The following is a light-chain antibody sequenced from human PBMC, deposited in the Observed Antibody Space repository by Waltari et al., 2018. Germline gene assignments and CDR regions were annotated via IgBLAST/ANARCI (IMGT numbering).Light chain of an antibody. V-gene: IGKV3-15*01. CDR2: RAS. CDR1: QSVGPS. CDR3: QQYDDWPRT. J-gene: IGKJ1*01. Sequence: EIVMTQSPASLSVSPGDRVTLSCRASQSVGPSLAWYQQRPGRAPKLLVYRASTRASAIPARFIGIGSGTDFTLSISTLQSEDFAVYYCQQYDDWPRTFGQGTKVEIK.